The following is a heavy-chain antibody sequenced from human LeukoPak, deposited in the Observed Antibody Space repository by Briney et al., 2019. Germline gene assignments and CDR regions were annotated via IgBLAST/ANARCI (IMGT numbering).Heavy chain of an antibody. CDR2: IGTSSSHI. V-gene: IGHV3-21*01. Sequence: GGSLRLSCAASGFTFSSYSMNWVRQAPGQGLEWVSSIGTSSSHIYYADSVKGRFTISRDNAKNSLYLQMNSLRAEDTAVYYCARYYYYDSSAYQYYFDYWGQGTLVTVSS. J-gene: IGHJ4*02. D-gene: IGHD3-22*01. CDR3: ARYYYYDSSAYQYYFDY. CDR1: GFTFSSYS.